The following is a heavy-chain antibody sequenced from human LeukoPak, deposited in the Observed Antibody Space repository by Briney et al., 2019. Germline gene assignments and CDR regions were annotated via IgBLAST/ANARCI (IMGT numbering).Heavy chain of an antibody. J-gene: IGHJ2*01. CDR3: AKDPGRKLGIWYFDL. V-gene: IGHV3-23*01. CDR1: GFTFSSYA. Sequence: GGSLRLSRAASGFTFSSYAMSWVRQASGKGLEWVSAISGSGGSTYYADSVKGRFTISRDNSKNMLYLQMNSLRAEDTAVYYCAKDPGRKLGIWYFDLWGRGTLVTVSS. D-gene: IGHD7-27*01. CDR2: ISGSGGST.